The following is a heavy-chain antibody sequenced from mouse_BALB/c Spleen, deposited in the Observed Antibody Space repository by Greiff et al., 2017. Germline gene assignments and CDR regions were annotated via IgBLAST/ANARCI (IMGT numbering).Heavy chain of an antibody. J-gene: IGHJ3*01. CDR1: GYAFTNYL. Sequence: QVQLQQSGAELVRPGTSVKVSCKASGYAFTNYLIEWVKQRPGQGLEWIGVINPGSGGTNYNEKFKGKATLTADKSSSTAYMQLSSLTSEDSAVYFCARSRSGSAWFAYWGQGTLVTVSA. V-gene: IGHV1-54*01. D-gene: IGHD3-1*01. CDR2: INPGSGGT. CDR3: ARSRSGSAWFAY.